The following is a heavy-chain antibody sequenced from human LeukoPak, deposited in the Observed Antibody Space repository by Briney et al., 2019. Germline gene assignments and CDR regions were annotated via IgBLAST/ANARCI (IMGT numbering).Heavy chain of an antibody. J-gene: IGHJ4*02. V-gene: IGHV3-9*01. CDR3: ARVWARYGDYVSYYFDY. CDR1: GFTFDDSA. D-gene: IGHD4-17*01. CDR2: ISWNSGSI. Sequence: GGSLRLSCAASGFTFDDSAMHWVRQAPGKGLGWVSGISWNSGSIGYADSVKGRFTISRDNAKNSLYLQMNSLRAGDTAVYYCARVWARYGDYVSYYFDYWGQGTLVTVSS.